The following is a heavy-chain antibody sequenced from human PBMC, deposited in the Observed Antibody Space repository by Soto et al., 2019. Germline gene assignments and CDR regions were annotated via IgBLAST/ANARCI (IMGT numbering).Heavy chain of an antibody. CDR1: GGTFSSYA. D-gene: IGHD6-6*01. J-gene: IGHJ6*02. V-gene: IGHV1-69*13. CDR2: IIPIFGTA. CDR3: ARDRRDSSSPYYYYGMDV. Sequence: SVKVSCKASGGTFSSYAISWVRQAPGQGLEWMGGIIPIFGTANYAQKFQGRVTITADESTSTAYMELGSLRSEDTAVYYCARDRRDSSSPYYYYGMDVWGQGTTVTVSS.